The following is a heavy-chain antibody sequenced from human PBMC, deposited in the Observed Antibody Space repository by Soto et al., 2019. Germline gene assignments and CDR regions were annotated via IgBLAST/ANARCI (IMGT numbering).Heavy chain of an antibody. J-gene: IGHJ6*02. V-gene: IGHV3-73*02. CDR3: TSSALIDYYYCYGMDV. Sequence: EVQLVESGGGLVQPGGSLKLSCAASGFTFSGSAMHWVRQASGKGLEWVGRIRSKANSYATAYAASVKGRFTISRDDSKNRAYLQMNSLKSEDTAVYYCTSSALIDYYYCYGMDVWGQGTTVTVSS. CDR2: IRSKANSYAT. D-gene: IGHD3-22*01. CDR1: GFTFSGSA.